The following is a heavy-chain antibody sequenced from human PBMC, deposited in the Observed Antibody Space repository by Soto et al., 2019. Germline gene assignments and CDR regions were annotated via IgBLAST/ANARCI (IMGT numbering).Heavy chain of an antibody. Sequence: QVQLVQSGAEVKKPGASVKVSCKASGYTFTGYYMHWVRQAPGQGLEWMGWINPNSGGTNYAQKFTGRVTSARDTVISNGFKGLGRVGSDDPAVYYCAGLEYSYWSPQDYWGQGTLVTVSS. CDR3: AGLEYSYWSPQDY. J-gene: IGHJ4*02. CDR2: INPNSGGT. V-gene: IGHV1-2*01. D-gene: IGHD5-18*01. CDR1: GYTFTGYY.